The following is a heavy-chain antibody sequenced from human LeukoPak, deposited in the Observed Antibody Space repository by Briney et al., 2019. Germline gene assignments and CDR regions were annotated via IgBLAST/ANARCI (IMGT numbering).Heavy chain of an antibody. CDR1: GFTFSSYS. D-gene: IGHD5-18*01. Sequence: GGSLRLSCAASGFTFSSYSMNWVRQAPGKGLEWVSSISSSSTYIYYADSVKGRFTISRDNAKNSLYLQMNSLRADDTAVYYCAREGQDTAMVTGWYFDLWGRGTLVTVSS. CDR3: AREGQDTAMVTGWYFDL. CDR2: ISSSSTYI. V-gene: IGHV3-21*01. J-gene: IGHJ2*01.